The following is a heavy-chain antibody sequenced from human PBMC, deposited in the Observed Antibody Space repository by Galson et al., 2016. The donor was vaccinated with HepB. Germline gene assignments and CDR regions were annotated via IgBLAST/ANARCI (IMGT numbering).Heavy chain of an antibody. CDR3: AREKGMVGTAFLDS. CDR2: ISVYNGNT. D-gene: IGHD3-10*01. J-gene: IGHJ4*02. CDR1: GYTFSNYG. V-gene: IGHV1-18*01. Sequence: SVKVSCKASGYTFSNYGISWVRQAPGQGLEWMGWISVYNGNTNYAQKIRGRVTLTTDTSTNTAYMDLSRLKSDDTAVYYCAREKGMVGTAFLDSWGQGTLVTVSS.